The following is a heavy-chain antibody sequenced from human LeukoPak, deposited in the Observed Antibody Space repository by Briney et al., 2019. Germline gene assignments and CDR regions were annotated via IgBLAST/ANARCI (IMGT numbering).Heavy chain of an antibody. Sequence: GGSLRLSCAASGFTFSSYAMHWVRQAPGKGLEWVAVISYDGSNKYYADSVKGRFTISRDNSKNTLYLQMSGLRVEDTAVYHCASDSPYYGMDVWGLGTTVTVSS. CDR1: GFTFSSYA. V-gene: IGHV3-30-3*01. J-gene: IGHJ6*02. CDR3: ASDSPYYGMDV. CDR2: ISYDGSNK.